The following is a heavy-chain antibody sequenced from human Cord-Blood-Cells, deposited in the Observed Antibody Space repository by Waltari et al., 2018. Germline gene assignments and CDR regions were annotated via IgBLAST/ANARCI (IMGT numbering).Heavy chain of an antibody. Sequence: QVQLQQWGAGLLKPSETLSLTCAVYVGSFSGYYWSWIRQPPGKGLEWIGEINHSGSTNYNPSLKSRVTISVDTSKNQFSLKLSSVTAADTAVYYCARGGYFDYWGQGTLVTVSS. CDR3: ARGGYFDY. J-gene: IGHJ4*02. CDR1: VGSFSGYY. CDR2: INHSGST. V-gene: IGHV4-34*01.